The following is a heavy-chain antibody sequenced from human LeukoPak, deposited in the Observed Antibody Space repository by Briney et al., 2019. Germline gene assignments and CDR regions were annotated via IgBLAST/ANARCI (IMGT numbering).Heavy chain of an antibody. J-gene: IGHJ4*02. CDR3: ARTIAARAPFDY. V-gene: IGHV4-61*05. D-gene: IGHD6-6*01. Sequence: SETLSLTCTVSGGSISSSSYYWGWIRQPPGKGLEWIGYIYYSGSTNYNPSLKSRVTISVDTSKNQFSLKLSSVTAADTAVYYCARTIAARAPFDYWGQGTLVTVSS. CDR2: IYYSGST. CDR1: GGSISSSSYY.